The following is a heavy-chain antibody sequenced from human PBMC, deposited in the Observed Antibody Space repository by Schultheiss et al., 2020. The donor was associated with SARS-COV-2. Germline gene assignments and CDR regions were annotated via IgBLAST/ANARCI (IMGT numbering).Heavy chain of an antibody. Sequence: GGSLRLSCAASGFTFDDYAMHWVRQAPGKGLEWVSGINSDGSSTSYADSVKGRFTISRDNAKNSLYLQMNSLRAEDMALYYCAKDIGGGYYGSGSSLYYYYGMDVWGQGTTVTVSS. CDR3: AKDIGGGYYGSGSSLYYYYGMDV. V-gene: IGHV3-9*03. CDR2: INSDGSST. CDR1: GFTFDDYA. D-gene: IGHD3-10*01. J-gene: IGHJ6*02.